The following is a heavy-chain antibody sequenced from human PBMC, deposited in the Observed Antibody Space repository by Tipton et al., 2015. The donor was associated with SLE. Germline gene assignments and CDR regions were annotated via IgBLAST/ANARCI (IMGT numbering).Heavy chain of an antibody. V-gene: IGHV3-30*04. CDR2: ISADGNNQ. J-gene: IGHJ6*02. CDR3: AGQLVPYYYGMDV. Sequence: SLRLSCAASGFTYTNYAVHWVRQTPGKGLERVAVISADGNNQYYSDSVKGRFTISRDSSKNTLYLQMNSLRAEDTAVYYCAGQLVPYYYGMDVWGQGTTVTVSS. CDR1: GFTYTNYA. D-gene: IGHD6-6*01.